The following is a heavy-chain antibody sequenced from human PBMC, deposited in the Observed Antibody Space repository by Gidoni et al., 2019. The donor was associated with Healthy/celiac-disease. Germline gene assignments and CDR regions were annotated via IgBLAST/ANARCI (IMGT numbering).Heavy chain of an antibody. CDR2: ISAYNGDT. V-gene: IGHV1-18*01. CDR1: GYTFTNYG. CDR3: ARQENLSGYSSGFEYFKH. Sequence: QIQLVQSGAEVKKPGAPVRVSCKASGYTFTNYGISWLRQAPGQGLEWMGWISAYNGDTNYAQKLQGRVTMTTDTSTSTAYMELRSLRSDDTAIYYCARQENLSGYSSGFEYFKHWGQGTPVTVSS. J-gene: IGHJ1*01. D-gene: IGHD6-19*01.